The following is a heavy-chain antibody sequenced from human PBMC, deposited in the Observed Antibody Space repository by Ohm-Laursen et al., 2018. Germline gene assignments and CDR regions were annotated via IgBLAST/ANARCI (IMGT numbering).Heavy chain of an antibody. CDR3: AKRPRELLGWFDP. J-gene: IGHJ5*02. D-gene: IGHD1-7*01. Sequence: GSLRLSCTASGLTSSDYYMRWIRQAPGKGLECVSYISSSGSTIYYADSVKGRFTISRDNANNSLYLQMNSLRAEDTAVYYCAKRPRELLGWFDPWGQGTLVTVSS. V-gene: IGHV3-11*01. CDR2: ISSSGSTI. CDR1: GLTSSDYY.